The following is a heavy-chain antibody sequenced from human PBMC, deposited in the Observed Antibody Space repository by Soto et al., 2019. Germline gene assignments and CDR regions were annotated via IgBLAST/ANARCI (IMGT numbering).Heavy chain of an antibody. CDR3: ARLLQPYCSGGSCYSGLGY. J-gene: IGHJ4*02. V-gene: IGHV1-3*01. CDR1: GYTFTSYA. Sequence: QVQLVQSGAEVKKPGASVKVSCKASGYTFTSYAMHWVRQAPGQRLEWMGWINAGNGNTKYSQKFQGRVTITRDTSASTAYMELSSLRSEDTAVYYCARLLQPYCSGGSCYSGLGYWGQGTLVTVSS. D-gene: IGHD2-15*01. CDR2: INAGNGNT.